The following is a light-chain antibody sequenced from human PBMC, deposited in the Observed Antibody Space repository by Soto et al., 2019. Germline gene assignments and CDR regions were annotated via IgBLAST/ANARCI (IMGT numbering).Light chain of an antibody. CDR1: QSVSSY. CDR3: QQRSNWPL. J-gene: IGKJ4*01. V-gene: IGKV3-11*01. CDR2: DAS. Sequence: EIVLTQSPATLSLSPGERATLSCRASQSVSSYLAWYQQKPGQAPRLLIYDASNRATGIPARFSGSGSGTDFPLTISSLDPEDFAVYYCQQRSNWPLFGGGTKVEIK.